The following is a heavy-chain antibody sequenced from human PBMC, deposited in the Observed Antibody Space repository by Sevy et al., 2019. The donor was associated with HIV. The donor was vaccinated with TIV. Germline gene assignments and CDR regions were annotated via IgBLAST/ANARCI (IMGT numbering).Heavy chain of an antibody. CDR1: GFTVNSDY. Sequence: GGSLRLSCAASGFTVNSDYMSWDRQAPGKGLEWVSVVYSGGTTYYADAVKDRFTIFRDNSKNILYLQMNSLRAEDTAVYYCARHISFGELGSWFDPWGQGTLVTVSS. CDR2: VYSGGTT. V-gene: IGHV3-53*01. J-gene: IGHJ5*02. D-gene: IGHD3-10*01. CDR3: ARHISFGELGSWFDP.